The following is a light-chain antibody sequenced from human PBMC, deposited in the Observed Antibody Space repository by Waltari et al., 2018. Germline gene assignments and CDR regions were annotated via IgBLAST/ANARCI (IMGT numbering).Light chain of an antibody. Sequence: EIVMTQSPATLSVSPGERATLSCRASQSVGTSLAWYQQKPGQAPRLLTYGASTRVTGIPARFSGSGSGTDFTLTISSLQSEDFAVYYCQQYLNWPPITFGQGTRVDNK. J-gene: IGKJ5*01. V-gene: IGKV3-15*01. CDR3: QQYLNWPPIT. CDR1: QSVGTS. CDR2: GAS.